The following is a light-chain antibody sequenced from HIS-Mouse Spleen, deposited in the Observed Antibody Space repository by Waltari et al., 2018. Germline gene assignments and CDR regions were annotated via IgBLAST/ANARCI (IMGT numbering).Light chain of an antibody. Sequence: QSALTQPRSVSGSPGQSVTISCTGTSSDVGGYNYVSCYQQHPGKAHNLMIYDVSKRPSRGTDRFSGSKSGNTASLTISGLQAEDEADYYCCSYAGSYTFVVFGGGTKLTVL. CDR1: SSDVGGYNY. CDR2: DVS. CDR3: CSYAGSYTFVV. V-gene: IGLV2-11*01. J-gene: IGLJ2*01.